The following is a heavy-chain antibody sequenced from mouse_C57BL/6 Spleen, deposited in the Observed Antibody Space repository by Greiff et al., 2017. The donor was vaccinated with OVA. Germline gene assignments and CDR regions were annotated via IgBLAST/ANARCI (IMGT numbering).Heavy chain of an antibody. CDR1: GYTFTDYY. CDR2: INPNNGGT. D-gene: IGHD4-1*01. Sequence: VQLQQSGPELVKPGASVKISCKASGYTFTDYYMNWVKQSHGKSLEWIGDINPNNGGTSYNQKFKGKATLTVDKSSSTAYMELRSLTSEDSAVYYCARLGRTCVFDYWGQGTTLTVSS. CDR3: ARLGRTCVFDY. V-gene: IGHV1-26*01. J-gene: IGHJ2*01.